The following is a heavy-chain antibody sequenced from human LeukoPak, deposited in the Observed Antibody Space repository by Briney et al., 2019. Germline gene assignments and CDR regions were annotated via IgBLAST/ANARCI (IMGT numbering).Heavy chain of an antibody. CDR2: LSGSGGST. CDR1: GFTFSSYA. J-gene: IGHJ4*02. V-gene: IGHV3-23*01. D-gene: IGHD2-21*02. Sequence: GGSLRLSCAASGFTFSSYAMNWVRQAPGKGLEWVSALSGSGGSTYYADSVTGRFTISRDNSKDTLFLQMHSLRPGDTAVYYCVREDTPATANYWGQGTLVTISS. CDR3: VREDTPATANY.